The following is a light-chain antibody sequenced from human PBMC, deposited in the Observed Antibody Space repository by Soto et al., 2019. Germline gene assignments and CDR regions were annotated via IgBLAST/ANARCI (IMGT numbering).Light chain of an antibody. CDR3: QKYNSALWT. Sequence: DIQVTQSPSSLSASVRDRVTITCRASQGIFNYIAWYQQKPGEAPKLLIYAASTLQSGVPSRFSGSGSGTDFTLTISSLQPEDVATYYCQKYNSALWTFGQGTKVEIK. CDR2: AAS. J-gene: IGKJ1*01. V-gene: IGKV1-27*01. CDR1: QGIFNY.